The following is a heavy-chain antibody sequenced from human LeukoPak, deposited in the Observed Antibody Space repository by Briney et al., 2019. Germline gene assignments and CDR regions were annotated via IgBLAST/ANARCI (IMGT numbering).Heavy chain of an antibody. CDR1: GYTFTSYG. J-gene: IGHJ4*02. CDR2: ISAYNGNT. D-gene: IGHD3-10*01. Sequence: ASVKVSCKASGYTFTSYGISWVRQAPGQGLEWMGWISAYNGNTNYAQKLQGRVTMTTDTSTSTAYMELRSLRSDDTAVYYCARGYIPMVRGVITLDYWGQGTLVTVSS. CDR3: ARGYIPMVRGVITLDY. V-gene: IGHV1-18*01.